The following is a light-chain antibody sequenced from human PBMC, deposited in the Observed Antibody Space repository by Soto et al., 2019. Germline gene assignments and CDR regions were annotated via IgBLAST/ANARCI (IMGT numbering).Light chain of an antibody. Sequence: EIVLTQSPGTLSLSPGGSATLSCTASQSVSSNLAWYQQKPGQAPRLLIYDASNRATGIPARFSGSGSGTDFTLTISSLEPEDFAVYYCQQRSNWPLTFGQGTRLEI. J-gene: IGKJ5*01. CDR2: DAS. CDR1: QSVSSN. V-gene: IGKV3-11*01. CDR3: QQRSNWPLT.